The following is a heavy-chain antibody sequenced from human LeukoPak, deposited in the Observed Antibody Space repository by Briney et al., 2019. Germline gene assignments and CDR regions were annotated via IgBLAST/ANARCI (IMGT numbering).Heavy chain of an antibody. V-gene: IGHV3-21*04. CDR3: ARDLCSGGSCVAFDI. J-gene: IGHJ3*02. Sequence: GGSLRLSCVVSGFTFSTYTMNWVRQAPGKGLEWVSSISSGSRDIYYADSLKGRFTISRDNAKNSLYLQMNSLRAEDTAVYYCARDLCSGGSCVAFDIWGQGTMVTVSS. CDR1: GFTFSTYT. CDR2: ISSGSRDI. D-gene: IGHD2-15*01.